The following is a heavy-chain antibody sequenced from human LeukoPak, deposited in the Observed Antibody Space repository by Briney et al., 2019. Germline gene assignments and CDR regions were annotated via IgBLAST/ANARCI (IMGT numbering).Heavy chain of an antibody. CDR2: INHDGSDA. CDR3: ARGGYSHAFDI. CDR1: GFTFSPFW. V-gene: IGHV3-74*01. Sequence: GGSLRLSCGASGFTFSPFWMHWVRQSPGKGLVWVSRINHDGSDAIYADSVKGRFAISRDNAKNTLYLPMNSLRADDTAVYYCARGGYSHAFDIWGQGTTVTVSS. D-gene: IGHD2-21*01. J-gene: IGHJ3*02.